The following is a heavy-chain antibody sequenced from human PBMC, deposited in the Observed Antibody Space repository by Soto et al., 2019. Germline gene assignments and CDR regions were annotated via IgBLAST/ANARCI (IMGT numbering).Heavy chain of an antibody. V-gene: IGHV3-53*01. J-gene: IGHJ2*01. D-gene: IGHD1-26*01. CDR2: IYSGGST. CDR3: ARSGQSGDQNWDHYWYFDL. CDR1: EFTVSSNY. Sequence: EVQLVESGGGLIQPGGSLRLSCAASEFTVSSNYMSWVRQAPGKGLDWVSLIYSGGSTYYADSVKGRFTISRDNSKNTVYLQMNSLPAEDTAVYYCARSGQSGDQNWDHYWYFDLWGRGTLVTVSS.